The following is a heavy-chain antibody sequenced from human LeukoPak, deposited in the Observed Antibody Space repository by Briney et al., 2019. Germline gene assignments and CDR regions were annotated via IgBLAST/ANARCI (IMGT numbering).Heavy chain of an antibody. V-gene: IGHV3-30*04. CDR2: ISYDGSNK. CDR3: ARERVSHDY. D-gene: IGHD2-8*01. J-gene: IGHJ4*02. CDR1: GFTFSSYA. Sequence: GGSLRLSCAASGFTFSSYAMHWVRQAPGKGLEWVAVISYDGSNKYYADSVKGRFTISRDNSKNTLYPQMNSLRAEDTAVYYCARERVSHDYWGQGTLVTVSS.